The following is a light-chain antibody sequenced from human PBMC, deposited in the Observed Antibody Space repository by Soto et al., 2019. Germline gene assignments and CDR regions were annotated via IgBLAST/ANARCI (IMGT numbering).Light chain of an antibody. V-gene: IGKV1-5*03. J-gene: IGKJ1*01. CDR1: QTISSW. CDR3: QHYNSYSEA. CDR2: KAS. Sequence: DIQMTPSPFTPSGSVGGRVTITCLASQTISSWLAWYQQKPGKAPKLLIYKASTLKSGVPSRFSGSGSGTEFTLTISSLQPDDFATYYCQHYNSYSEAFGQGTKVDNK.